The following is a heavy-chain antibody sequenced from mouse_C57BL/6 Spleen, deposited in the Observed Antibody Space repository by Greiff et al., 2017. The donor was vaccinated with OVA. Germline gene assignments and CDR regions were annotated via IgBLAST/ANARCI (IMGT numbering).Heavy chain of an antibody. CDR1: GFSLPSYG. V-gene: IGHV2-3*01. Sequence: QVQLKESGPGLVAPSQSLSITCTVSGFSLPSYGVSWVRQPPGTGLAWLGVIWGDGRPHSHSAPISRLTTSKDTSNSHVSLKLNSLQTDDTATYYCAKLPNWALYAMDYWGQGTAVTVAS. D-gene: IGHD4-1*02. J-gene: IGHJ4*01. CDR2: IWGDGRP. CDR3: AKLPNWALYAMDY.